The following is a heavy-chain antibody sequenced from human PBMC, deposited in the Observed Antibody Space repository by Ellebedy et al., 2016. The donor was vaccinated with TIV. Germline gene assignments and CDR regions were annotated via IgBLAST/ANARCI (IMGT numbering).Heavy chain of an antibody. J-gene: IGHJ4*03. CDR2: ISAFNGRT. V-gene: IGHV1-18*04. CDR1: GYTFSSYG. CDR3: ARDMGATARGIDY. D-gene: IGHD1-26*01. Sequence: ASVKVSXKASGYTFSSYGISWVRQAPGQGLQWLGWISAFNGRTNYAQKFQDRVTMTTDTSTNTVYMDLRSLRSDDTAVYYCARDMGATARGIDYWGQGTTVSVSS.